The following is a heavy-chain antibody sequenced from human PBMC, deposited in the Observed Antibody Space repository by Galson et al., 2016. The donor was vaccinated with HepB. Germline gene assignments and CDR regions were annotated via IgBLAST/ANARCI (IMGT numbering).Heavy chain of an antibody. Sequence: ETLSLTCTVSGGSISSYYWSWIRQPPGKGLEWIGYIYYSGSTNYNPSLKSRVTISIDTSKNQFSLKLSSVTAADTAIYYCARDSLHQGPIGFPPGTLLQEHLWG. CDR2: IYYSGST. J-gene: IGHJ6*01. CDR3: ARDSLHQGPIGFPPGTLLQEHL. V-gene: IGHV4-59*01. CDR1: GGSISSYY.